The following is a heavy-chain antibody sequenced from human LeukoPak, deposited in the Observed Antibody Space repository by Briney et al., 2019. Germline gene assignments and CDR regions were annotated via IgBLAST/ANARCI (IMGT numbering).Heavy chain of an antibody. J-gene: IGHJ4*02. V-gene: IGHV3-74*01. D-gene: IGHD4-17*01. CDR3: ARDSTDYGDYGY. CDR2: IDSDGSST. Sequence: GGSLRLSCAASGFTFSSYWMHWVRQAPGKGLVWVSRIDSDGSSTNYADSVKGRFTISRDNAKNTLYLQMNSLGAEDTAVYYCARDSTDYGDYGYWGQGTLVTVSS. CDR1: GFTFSSYW.